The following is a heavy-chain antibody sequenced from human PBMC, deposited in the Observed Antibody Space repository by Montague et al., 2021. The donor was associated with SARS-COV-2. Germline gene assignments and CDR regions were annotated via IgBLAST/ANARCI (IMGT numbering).Heavy chain of an antibody. CDR2: VYYTGKT. D-gene: IGHD3-16*01. CDR1: GATTNTGTHY. CDR3: ARLRQGEDHFDY. V-gene: IGHV4-39*01. Sequence: SETLSLTCNVTGATTNTGTHYWGWIRQPPGKVLEWIGSVYYTGKTYYNPSLKSRVTVSVDTSNNYFSLILTSVTAADTAVYYCARLRQGEDHFDYWGRGTQVTVSS. J-gene: IGHJ4*02.